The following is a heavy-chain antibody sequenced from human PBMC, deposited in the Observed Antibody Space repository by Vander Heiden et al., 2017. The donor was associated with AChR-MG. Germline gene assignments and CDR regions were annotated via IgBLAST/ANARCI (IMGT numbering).Heavy chain of an antibody. Sequence: EVQLVQSGAEVKKPGESLKISCKGSGYSLTSHWIGWVRQMPGKGLEWMGIIYPGDSDTRYSPSFQGQVTISADKSISTAYLQWSSLKASDTAMYYCARLTIRAAAGSVGWFDPWGQGTLVTVSS. CDR1: GYSLTSHW. CDR2: IYPGDSDT. J-gene: IGHJ5*02. CDR3: ARLTIRAAAGSVGWFDP. V-gene: IGHV5-51*01. D-gene: IGHD6-13*01.